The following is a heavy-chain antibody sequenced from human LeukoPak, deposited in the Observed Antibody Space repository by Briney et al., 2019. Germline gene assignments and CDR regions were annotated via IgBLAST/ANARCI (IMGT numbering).Heavy chain of an antibody. V-gene: IGHV3-23*01. D-gene: IGHD2-2*01. CDR1: GFTFSSYA. CDR2: ISGSGGST. Sequence: GGSLRLSCAASGFTFSSYAMSWARQAPGKGLEWVSAISGSGGSTYYADSVKGRFTISRDNAKNTLYLQMNSLRAEDTAVYYCAKWPDIVVVPAAMRFDPWGQGTLVTVSS. CDR3: AKWPDIVVVPAAMRFDP. J-gene: IGHJ5*02.